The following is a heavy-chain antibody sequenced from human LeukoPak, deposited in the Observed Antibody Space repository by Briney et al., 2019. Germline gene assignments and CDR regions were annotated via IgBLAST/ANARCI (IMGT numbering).Heavy chain of an antibody. V-gene: IGHV3-23*01. CDR1: GFTFSSAG. CDR2: ITFSGLGL. J-gene: IGHJ5*02. Sequence: PGGSLRLSCAASGFTFSSAGMTWVRQAPGKGLGWVSTITFSGLGLYYADSVKGRFTISRDNSKNMVYLQMDSLRAEDTAIYYCAADGSGWSRSSWGQGTLVTVSS. CDR3: AADGSGWSRSS. D-gene: IGHD6-19*01.